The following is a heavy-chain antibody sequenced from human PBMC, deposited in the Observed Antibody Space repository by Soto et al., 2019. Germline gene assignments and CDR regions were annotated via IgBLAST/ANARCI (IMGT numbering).Heavy chain of an antibody. Sequence: WGSLRLSCAASGFTFSSYAMSWVRQAPGKGLEWVPAISGSGGSTYYADSVKGRFTISRDNSKNTLYLQMNSLRAEDTAVYYCAQPGIAVQGTSNGWYGMDVWGQGTTVTVSS. CDR3: AQPGIAVQGTSNGWYGMDV. V-gene: IGHV3-23*01. D-gene: IGHD6-19*01. CDR2: ISGSGGST. CDR1: GFTFSSYA. J-gene: IGHJ6*02.